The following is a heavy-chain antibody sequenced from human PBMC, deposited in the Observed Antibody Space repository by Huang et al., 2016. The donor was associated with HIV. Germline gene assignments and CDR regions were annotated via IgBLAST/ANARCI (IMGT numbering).Heavy chain of an antibody. CDR3: ARGQGGYYYYYMDV. J-gene: IGHJ6*03. Sequence: QVQLQQWGAGLLRPSETLSLTCAVYGGSCSGYYGTWIRQPPGKGLEWRGEINHSERTNYNPSLKSRVTISVDTSRNQFSLTLTSVTAADTAVYYCARGQGGYYYYYMDVWGKGTTVTVSS. CDR1: GGSCSGYY. CDR2: INHSERT. V-gene: IGHV4-34*01.